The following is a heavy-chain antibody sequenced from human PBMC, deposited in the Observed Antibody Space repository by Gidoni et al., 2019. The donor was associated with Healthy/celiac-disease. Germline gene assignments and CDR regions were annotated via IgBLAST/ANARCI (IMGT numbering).Heavy chain of an antibody. V-gene: IGHV4-59*01. CDR2: IYYSGST. Sequence: QVQLQESGPGLVKPSETLSLTCTVSGGSISSYYWSWIRQPPGKGLEWIGYIYYSGSTNYNPSLKSRVTISVDTSKNQFSLKLSSVTAADTAVYYCARLARLDYYYGMDVWGQGTTVTVSS. J-gene: IGHJ6*02. CDR1: GGSISSYY. D-gene: IGHD6-6*01. CDR3: ARLARLDYYYGMDV.